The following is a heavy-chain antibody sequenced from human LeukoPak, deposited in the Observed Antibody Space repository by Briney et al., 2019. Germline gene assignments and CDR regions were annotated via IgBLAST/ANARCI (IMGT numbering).Heavy chain of an antibody. CDR3: ARVGYSSWYRYYFDY. CDR2: IYYSGST. D-gene: IGHD6-13*01. CDR1: GGSISSYY. Sequence: PSETLSLTCTVSGGSISSYYWSWIRQPPGKGLEWTGYIYYSGSTNYNPSLKSRVTISVDTSKNQFSLKLSSVTAADTAVYYCARVGYSSWYRYYFDYWGQGTLVTVSS. J-gene: IGHJ4*02. V-gene: IGHV4-59*01.